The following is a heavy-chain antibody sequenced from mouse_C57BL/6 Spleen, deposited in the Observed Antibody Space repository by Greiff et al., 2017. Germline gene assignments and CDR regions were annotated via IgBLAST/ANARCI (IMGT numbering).Heavy chain of an antibody. CDR3: AKDGYYLSMDY. V-gene: IGHV5-17*01. CDR1: GFTFRDYG. Sequence: DVHLVESGGGLVKPGGSLKLSCAASGFTFRDYGMHWVRHAPEKGLSWVAYISSGSSTIYYASTVQGRFPISRDNAKSTLFLQMTRRRSEDTAMYYCAKDGYYLSMDYMGLKASVTVSS. CDR2: ISSGSSTI. J-gene: IGHJ4*01. D-gene: IGHD2-3*01.